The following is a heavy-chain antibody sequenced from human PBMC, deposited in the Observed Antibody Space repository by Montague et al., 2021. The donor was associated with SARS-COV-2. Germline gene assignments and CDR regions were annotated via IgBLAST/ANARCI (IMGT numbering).Heavy chain of an antibody. CDR1: GFTFTTYV. D-gene: IGHD6-19*01. CDR2: FPSDGGHT. V-gene: IGHV3-30-3*01. J-gene: IGHJ4*02. Sequence: SLRLSCAASGFTFTTYVYHWVRQAPGGGLEWVALFPSDGGHTQYADSVRGRFTIYRDTSISTLYLQMDSLRPDDTAVYFCAREIGTSGWADFFDFRGQGTLVTVPP. CDR3: AREIGTSGWADFFDF.